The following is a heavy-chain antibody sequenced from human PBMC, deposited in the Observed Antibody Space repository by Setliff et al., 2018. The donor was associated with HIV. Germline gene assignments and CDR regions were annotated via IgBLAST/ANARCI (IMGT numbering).Heavy chain of an antibody. CDR3: ARDHRPYFYDKAWFDP. CDR2: ISRSGSDT. J-gene: IGHJ5*02. V-gene: IGHV3-21*01. CDR1: GFTFSSYA. D-gene: IGHD3-22*01. Sequence: PGGSLRLSCAASGFTFSSYAMTWVRQAPGKGLEWVSSISRSGSDTFYSDSVKGRFTISRDNAKNSLYLQMNSLRAEDTAVYYCARDHRPYFYDKAWFDPWGQGTLVTVSS.